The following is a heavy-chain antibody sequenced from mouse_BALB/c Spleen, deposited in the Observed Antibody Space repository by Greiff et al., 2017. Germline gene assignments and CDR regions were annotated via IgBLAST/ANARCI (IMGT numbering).Heavy chain of an antibody. CDR3: ARGAENLAWFDY. Sequence: DVKLVESGGGLVKPGGSLKLSCAASGFTFSDYYMSWVRQTPEKRLEWVATISDGGSYTYYPDSVKGRFTISRDNAKNNLYLQMSSLKSEDTAMYYCARGAENLAWFDYWGQGTLVTVSA. V-gene: IGHV5-4*02. J-gene: IGHJ3*01. CDR1: GFTFSDYY. CDR2: ISDGGSYT.